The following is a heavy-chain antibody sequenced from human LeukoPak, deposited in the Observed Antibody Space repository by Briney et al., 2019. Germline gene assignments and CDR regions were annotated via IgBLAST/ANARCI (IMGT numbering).Heavy chain of an antibody. CDR3: AKTGGPKNNWFDP. V-gene: IGHV3-53*01. J-gene: IGHJ5*02. Sequence: GGSLRLSCAASGFSVSSDYMSWVRQAPGKGLKWVSVIYSGGNTYYADSVKGRFTVSRDNSKNTLYLQMNNLRAEDTAVYYCAKTGGPKNNWFDPWGQGTLVTVSS. D-gene: IGHD7-27*01. CDR2: IYSGGNT. CDR1: GFSVSSDY.